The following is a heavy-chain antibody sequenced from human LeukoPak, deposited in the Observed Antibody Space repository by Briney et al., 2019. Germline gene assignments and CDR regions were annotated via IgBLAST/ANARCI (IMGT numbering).Heavy chain of an antibody. CDR2: VFYSGST. Sequence: SETLSLTCTVSDDSIKSHFWTWIRQSPGKGLEWIGYVFYSGSTSYNPSLGSRLTMSVDTSKSQFSLNLNSVTTADTAVYYCARGSRRHYDGSGYYFGEFDFWGQGILVTVSS. D-gene: IGHD3-22*01. CDR1: DDSIKSHF. CDR3: ARGSRRHYDGSGYYFGEFDF. V-gene: IGHV4-59*11. J-gene: IGHJ4*02.